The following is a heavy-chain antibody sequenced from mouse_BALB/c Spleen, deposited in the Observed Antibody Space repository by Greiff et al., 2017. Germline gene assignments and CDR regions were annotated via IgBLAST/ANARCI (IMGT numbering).Heavy chain of an antibody. CDR1: GFAFSSYD. CDR2: ISSGGGST. V-gene: IGHV5-12-1*01. Sequence: EVKLVESGGGLVKPGGSLKLSCAASGFAFSSYDMSWVRQTPEKRLEWVAYISSGGGSTYYPDTVKGRFTISRDNAKNTLYLQMSSLKSEDTAMYYCARHGYDEWFAYWGQGTLVTVSA. CDR3: ARHGYDEWFAY. D-gene: IGHD2-2*01. J-gene: IGHJ3*01.